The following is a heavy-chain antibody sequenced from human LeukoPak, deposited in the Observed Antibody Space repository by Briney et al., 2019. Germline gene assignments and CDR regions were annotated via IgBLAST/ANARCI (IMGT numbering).Heavy chain of an antibody. CDR3: ARYRVITNDYFDS. CDR1: GFTFSSYE. V-gene: IGHV3-48*03. D-gene: IGHD3-16*01. J-gene: IGHJ4*02. CDR2: ISNSGNTI. Sequence: PGGSLRLSCAASGFTFSSYEINWVRQAPGKGLEWVSYISNSGNTIKEADSVRGRFTISRDNAQNSLFLQMKSLRAEDTAVYYCARYRVITNDYFDSWGQGTLVTVSS.